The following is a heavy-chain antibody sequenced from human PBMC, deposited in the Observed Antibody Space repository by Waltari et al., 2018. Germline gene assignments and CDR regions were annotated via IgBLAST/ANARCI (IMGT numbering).Heavy chain of an antibody. CDR3: AHRAARGYYYGMDV. CDR1: GFSLSTSGVG. CDR2: IYWNDDK. D-gene: IGHD3-10*01. Sequence: QITLKESGPTLVKPTQTLTLTCTFSGFSLSTSGVGAGWIRQPPGKALEWLALIYWNDDKRYSPALKSRLTITKDTSKNQVVLTMTNMDPVDTATYYCAHRAARGYYYGMDVWGQGTTVTVSS. V-gene: IGHV2-5*01. J-gene: IGHJ6*02.